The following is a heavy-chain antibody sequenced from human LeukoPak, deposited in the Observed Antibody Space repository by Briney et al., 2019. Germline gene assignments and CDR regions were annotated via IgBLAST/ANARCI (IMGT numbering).Heavy chain of an antibody. CDR1: GDSVSSNSAA. CDR3: ARDLGYCSGGSCYSFDY. V-gene: IGHV6-1*01. CDR2: TYYRSKWYN. J-gene: IGHJ4*02. D-gene: IGHD2-15*01. Sequence: SQTLSLTCAISGDSVSSNSAAWNWIRQSPSRGLEWLVRTYYRSKWYNDYAVSVKSRITINPDTSKNQFSLQLNSVTPEDTAVYYCARDLGYCSGGSCYSFDYWGQGTLVTVSS.